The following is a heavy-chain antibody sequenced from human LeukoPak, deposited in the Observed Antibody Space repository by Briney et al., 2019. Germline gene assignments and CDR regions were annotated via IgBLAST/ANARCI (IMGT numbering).Heavy chain of an antibody. CDR2: TIPIVGVE. Sequence: VASVKVSCKVSGGTFSKNSISWVRQAPGQGLEWMGRTIPIVGVEHYAQKFQGRVTITADMSTSTAYMDLSSLRSDDTAVYYCARGFIAVAGTNWGQGTLVTVSS. J-gene: IGHJ4*02. D-gene: IGHD6-19*01. CDR3: ARGFIAVAGTN. CDR1: GGTFSKNS. V-gene: IGHV1-69*02.